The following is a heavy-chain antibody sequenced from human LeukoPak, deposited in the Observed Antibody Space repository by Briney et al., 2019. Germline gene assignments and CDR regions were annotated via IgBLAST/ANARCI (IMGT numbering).Heavy chain of an antibody. V-gene: IGHV4-30-2*01. Sequence: SQTLSLTCAVSGGSISSGGYSWSWIRQPPGKGLEWIGYIYHSGSTYYDPSLKSRVTISIDKSKNQFSLNLSSVTAADTAAYYCARAWGFWGQGTLVTVSS. CDR2: IYHSGST. CDR1: GGSISSGGYS. CDR3: ARAWGF. D-gene: IGHD7-27*01. J-gene: IGHJ4*02.